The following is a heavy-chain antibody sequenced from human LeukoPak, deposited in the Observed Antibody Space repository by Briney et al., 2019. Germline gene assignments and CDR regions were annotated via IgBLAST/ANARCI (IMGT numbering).Heavy chain of an antibody. CDR3: ARDIYGSGSYYDY. CDR1: GFTVSSNY. Sequence: GGSLRLSCAASGFTVSSNYMNWVRQAPGKGLEWVSSISSSSSYIYYADSVKGRFTISRDNAKNSLYLQMNSLRAEDTAVYYCARDIYGSGSYYDYWGQGTLVTVSS. V-gene: IGHV3-21*01. D-gene: IGHD3-10*01. CDR2: ISSSSSYI. J-gene: IGHJ4*02.